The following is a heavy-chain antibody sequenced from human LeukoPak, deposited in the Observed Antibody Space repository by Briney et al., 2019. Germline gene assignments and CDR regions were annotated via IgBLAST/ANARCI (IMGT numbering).Heavy chain of an antibody. Sequence: ETLSLTCAVYGGSFSGYYWSWIRQPPGKGLEWVSSISSSSSYIYYADSVKGRFTISRDNAKNSLYLQMNSLRAEDTAVYYCAKDLSPYDYGDYGGDYWGQGTLVTVSS. CDR2: ISSSSSYI. V-gene: IGHV3-21*01. D-gene: IGHD4-17*01. CDR1: GGSFSGYY. CDR3: AKDLSPYDYGDYGGDY. J-gene: IGHJ4*02.